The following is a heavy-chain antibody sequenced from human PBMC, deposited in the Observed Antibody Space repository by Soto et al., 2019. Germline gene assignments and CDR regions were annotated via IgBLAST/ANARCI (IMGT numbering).Heavy chain of an antibody. CDR2: IYYSGST. Sequence: SETLSLTCTVSDGSVSSGSYYWNWIRQPPGKGLEWIGFIYYSGSTHYNPSLKSRVTISVDTSKNQFSLKLNSMTAADTAVYYCARHNYGSGSTYFDYWGQGTLVTVSS. J-gene: IGHJ4*02. CDR3: ARHNYGSGSTYFDY. D-gene: IGHD3-10*01. CDR1: DGSVSSGSYY. V-gene: IGHV4-61*01.